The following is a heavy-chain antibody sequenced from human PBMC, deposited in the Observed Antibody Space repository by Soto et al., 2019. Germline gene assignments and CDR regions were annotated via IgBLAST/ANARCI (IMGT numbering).Heavy chain of an antibody. CDR3: ARHTTAPYQLVVLPAAFDY. Sequence: QIHLVQSGAEVKKPGASVKVSCKASGYTFSSYTITWVRQAPGQGLEWMGCVSAYNGHTNYPQSLQGRVTLTTDTSTSTAYLELRSLISDDTAVYYCARHTTAPYQLVVLPAAFDYWGHGTLVTVSS. V-gene: IGHV1-18*04. CDR1: GYTFSSYT. D-gene: IGHD2-2*01. CDR2: VSAYNGHT. J-gene: IGHJ4*01.